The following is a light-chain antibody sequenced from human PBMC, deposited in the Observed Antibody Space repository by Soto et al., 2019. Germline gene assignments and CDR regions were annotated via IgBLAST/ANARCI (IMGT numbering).Light chain of an antibody. Sequence: QSALTQPASVSGSPGQSITISCTGTNSDIGGYNYVSWHQQHPGKVPKLMIYAVSKRPSGVSNRFSGSKSGDTASLTISGLQAEDEADYSCSSYTSSSTHVFGSGTKLTVL. J-gene: IGLJ1*01. CDR3: SSYTSSSTHV. CDR2: AVS. V-gene: IGLV2-14*01. CDR1: NSDIGGYNY.